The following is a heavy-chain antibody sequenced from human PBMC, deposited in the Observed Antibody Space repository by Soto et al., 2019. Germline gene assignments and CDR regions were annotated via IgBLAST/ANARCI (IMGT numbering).Heavy chain of an antibody. CDR1: GFTFSYYN. J-gene: IGHJ6*02. V-gene: IGHV3-48*02. D-gene: IGHD6-13*01. CDR2: ISGSSDTI. CDR3: ARDHGGSTWFVGIYYYFGVDV. Sequence: PGGSLRLSCAASGFTFSYYNMNWVRQAPGKGLEWVSYISGSSDTIYYADSVKGRFTISRDNAKNSLYLQMDSLRDEDTAVYYCARDHGGSTWFVGIYYYFGVDVWGQGTTVTVSS.